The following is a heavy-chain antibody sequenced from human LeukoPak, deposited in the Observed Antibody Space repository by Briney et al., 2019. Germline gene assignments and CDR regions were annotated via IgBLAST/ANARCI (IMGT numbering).Heavy chain of an antibody. CDR3: ATISGWPDY. J-gene: IGHJ4*02. Sequence: PGGSLRLSCAASGFTFSSYSMNWVRQAPGKGLEWVSSISSSSSYIYYVDSVKGRFTISRDNAKNSLYLQMNSLRAEDTAVYYCATISGWPDYWGQGTLLTVSS. CDR1: GFTFSSYS. D-gene: IGHD6-19*01. V-gene: IGHV3-21*01. CDR2: ISSSSSYI.